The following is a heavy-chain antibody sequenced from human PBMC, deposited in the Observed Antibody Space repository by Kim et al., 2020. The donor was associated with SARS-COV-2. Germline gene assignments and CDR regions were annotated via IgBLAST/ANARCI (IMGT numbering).Heavy chain of an antibody. Sequence: GGSLRLSCAASGFTFSSYSMNWVRQAPGKGLEWVSYISSSSSTIYYADSVKGRFTISRDNAKNSLYLQMNSLRDEDTAVYYCARTYYYDSSGYLRGYYYYYGMDGWGQGTTVTVSS. CDR1: GFTFSSYS. D-gene: IGHD3-22*01. CDR2: ISSSSSTI. CDR3: ARTYYYDSSGYLRGYYYYYGMDG. J-gene: IGHJ6*02. V-gene: IGHV3-48*02.